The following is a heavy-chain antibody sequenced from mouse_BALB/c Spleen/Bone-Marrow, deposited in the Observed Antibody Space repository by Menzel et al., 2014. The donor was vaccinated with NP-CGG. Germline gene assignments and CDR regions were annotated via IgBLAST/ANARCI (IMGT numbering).Heavy chain of an antibody. J-gene: IGHJ4*01. CDR3: ARALGDGYYYAMDY. CDR1: GYTFTSYW. Sequence: QVQLQHSGAELVKPGAPVKLSCKASGYTFTSYWMNWVKQRPGRGLEWIGRIDPSDSETHYNQKFKDKATLTVDKSSSPAYIQVSSLTSEDSAVYHCARALGDGYYYAMDYWGQGTSVTVSS. CDR2: IDPSDSET. D-gene: IGHD2-3*01. V-gene: IGHV1-69*02.